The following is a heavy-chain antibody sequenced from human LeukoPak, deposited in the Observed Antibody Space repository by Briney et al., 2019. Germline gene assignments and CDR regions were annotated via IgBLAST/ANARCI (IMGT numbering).Heavy chain of an antibody. V-gene: IGHV3-23*01. CDR2: ISGSGGST. Sequence: PGGSLRLSCAASGFTFRSYAMSWVRQAPGKGLEWVSAISGSGGSTYYADSVEGRFTISRDNAKNSLYLQMNSLRAEDTAVYYCAKDPRWGSSGYSSGENRKYYWGQGTLVTVSS. CDR1: GFTFRSYA. J-gene: IGHJ4*02. CDR3: AKDPRWGSSGYSSGENRKYY. D-gene: IGHD6-19*01.